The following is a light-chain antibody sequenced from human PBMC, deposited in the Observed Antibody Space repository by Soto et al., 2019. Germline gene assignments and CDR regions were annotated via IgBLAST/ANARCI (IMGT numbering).Light chain of an antibody. CDR1: SSDVGGYNY. CDR2: EVS. CDR3: SSYTSSSTPGV. V-gene: IGLV2-14*01. Sequence: QSVLTQPASVSGSPGQSITISCTGTSSDVGGYNYVSWYQQHPGKAPKLMIYEVSNRPPGVSNRFSGSKSGNTASLTISGLQAEDEADYYCSSYTSSSTPGVFGGGTKLTVL. J-gene: IGLJ3*02.